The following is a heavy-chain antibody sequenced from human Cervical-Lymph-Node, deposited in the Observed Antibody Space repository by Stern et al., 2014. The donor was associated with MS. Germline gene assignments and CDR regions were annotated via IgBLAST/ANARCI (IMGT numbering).Heavy chain of an antibody. Sequence: QLVQSGAEVKRPGASVKVSCKTSGYTFTGSFMYCVRPAPGQGLESMGRINPKSGATDYAEKFEGRVTLTRDTAITTAYMEVIRLTSDDTAVYYCARGPKFGAFDVWGQGTVITVS. V-gene: IGHV1-2*06. CDR1: GYTFTGSF. CDR2: INPKSGAT. J-gene: IGHJ3*01. D-gene: IGHD3-3*01. CDR3: ARGPKFGAFDV.